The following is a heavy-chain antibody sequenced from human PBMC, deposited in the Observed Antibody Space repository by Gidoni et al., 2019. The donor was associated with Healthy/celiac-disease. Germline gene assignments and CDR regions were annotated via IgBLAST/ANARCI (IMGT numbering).Heavy chain of an antibody. D-gene: IGHD3-3*01. J-gene: IGHJ4*02. CDR1: GFPFSSYW. V-gene: IGHV3-7*01. CDR2: IKQDGSEK. Sequence: EVQLVESGGGLVQPGGSLRLSCAASGFPFSSYWMSWVRQAPGKGLEWVANIKQDGSEKYYVDSVKGRFTISRDNAKNSLYLQMNSLRAEDTAVYYCARAAFFWSGYPPPGYWGQGTLVTVSS. CDR3: ARAAFFWSGYPPPGY.